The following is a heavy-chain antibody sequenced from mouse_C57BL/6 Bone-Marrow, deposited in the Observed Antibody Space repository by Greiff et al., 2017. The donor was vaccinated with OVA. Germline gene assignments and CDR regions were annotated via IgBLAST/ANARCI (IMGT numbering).Heavy chain of an antibody. CDR1: GYTFTDYN. CDR3: ARWGNWGWFAY. Sequence: VQLQQSGPELVKPGASVKIPCKASGYTFTDYNMDWVKQSHGKSLEWIGDINPNNGGTIYNQKFKGKATLTVEKSSSTAYMELRSLTSEDTAVYDCARWGNWGWFAYGGQGTLGTVSA. CDR2: INPNNGGT. J-gene: IGHJ3*01. D-gene: IGHD4-1*02. V-gene: IGHV1-18*01.